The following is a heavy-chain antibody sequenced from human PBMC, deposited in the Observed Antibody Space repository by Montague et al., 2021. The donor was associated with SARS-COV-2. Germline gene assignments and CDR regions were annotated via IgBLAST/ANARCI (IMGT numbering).Heavy chain of an antibody. D-gene: IGHD6-13*01. Sequence: ETLSLTCTVSGASMNNYYWSWIRQPPGKGLEWIGYINYSGSTHYNPSLQSRVTLSKDTSKNQFSLRLTSVTAADTAMYFCARAPIYRSSWYAYFDYWGQGTLVTVSS. J-gene: IGHJ4*02. CDR2: INYSGST. V-gene: IGHV4-59*01. CDR3: ARAPIYRSSWYAYFDY. CDR1: GASMNNYY.